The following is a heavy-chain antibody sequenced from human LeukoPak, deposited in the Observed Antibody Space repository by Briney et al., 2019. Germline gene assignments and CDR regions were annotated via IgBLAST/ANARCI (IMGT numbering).Heavy chain of an antibody. D-gene: IGHD1-14*01. CDR1: GGSIISGDYN. CDR2: IYYSGST. V-gene: IGHV4-61*08. Sequence: SETLSLTCTASGGSIISGDYNWSWIRQPPGKGLEWIGYIYYSGSTNYNPSLKSRVTISVDTSKNQFSLKLSSVTAADTAVYYCARDHGSRRGWPDYYMDVWGKGTTVTVSS. J-gene: IGHJ6*03. CDR3: ARDHGSRRGWPDYYMDV.